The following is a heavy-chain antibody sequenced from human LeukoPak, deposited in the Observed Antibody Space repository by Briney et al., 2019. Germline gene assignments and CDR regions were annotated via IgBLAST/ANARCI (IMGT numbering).Heavy chain of an antibody. Sequence: GGSLRLSCAASGFTFRTYGMNWVRQAPGKGLEWVSFISSSGSYIYYADSVKGRFTISRGNAANSLYLQMNSLRAEDTAVYYCARGRWGSNAFDIWGQGTMVTVSS. CDR3: ARGRWGSNAFDI. D-gene: IGHD7-27*01. CDR2: ISSSGSYI. V-gene: IGHV3-21*01. CDR1: GFTFRTYG. J-gene: IGHJ3*02.